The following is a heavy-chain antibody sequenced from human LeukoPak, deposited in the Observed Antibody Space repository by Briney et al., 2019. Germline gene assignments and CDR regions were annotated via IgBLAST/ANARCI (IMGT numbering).Heavy chain of an antibody. V-gene: IGHV1-18*01. D-gene: IGHD1-26*01. J-gene: IGHJ3*02. CDR2: ISPYNGNT. CDR1: GYTFTSYG. CDR3: ARGRSYSAFDI. Sequence: GASVKVSCKASGYTFTSYGISWVRQAPGQGLEWMGWISPYNGNTVYAQNLQGRVTMTTDTSTTTAYMELGSLGSDDTAVYYCARGRSYSAFDIWGQGTIVTVSS.